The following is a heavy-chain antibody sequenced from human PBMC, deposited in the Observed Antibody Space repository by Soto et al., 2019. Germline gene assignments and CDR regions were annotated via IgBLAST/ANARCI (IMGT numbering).Heavy chain of an antibody. CDR3: AAGEPLDY. V-gene: IGHV3-33*01. CDR2: IWYDGSNK. Sequence: PGGSLRLSCAASGFIFSNYVMHWVRQAPGKGLEWVAIIWYDGSNKYYADSVNGRFTISRDNSKNTVYLQMNSLRAEDTAMYYCAAGEPLDYRGQGTLVTVSS. CDR1: GFIFSNYV. D-gene: IGHD3-10*01. J-gene: IGHJ4*02.